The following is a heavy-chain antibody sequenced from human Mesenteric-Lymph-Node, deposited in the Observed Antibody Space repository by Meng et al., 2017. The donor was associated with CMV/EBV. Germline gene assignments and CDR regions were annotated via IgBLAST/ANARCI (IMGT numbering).Heavy chain of an antibody. D-gene: IGHD1-26*01. CDR1: GFTFSSSA. J-gene: IGHJ4*02. V-gene: IGHV3-30-3*02. CDR3: AKCPNSGSYFPLFDY. CDR2: ISYDESSK. Sequence: GGSLRLSCAASGFTFSSSAMHWVRQAPGKGLEWVTVISYDESSKYYADSVKGRFAISRDNSKNTLYLQMNSLRAEDTAVYYCAKCPNSGSYFPLFDYWGQGTLVTSPQ.